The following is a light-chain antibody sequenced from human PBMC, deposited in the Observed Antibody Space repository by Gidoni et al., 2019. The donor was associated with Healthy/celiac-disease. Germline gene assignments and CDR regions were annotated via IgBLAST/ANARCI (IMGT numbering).Light chain of an antibody. CDR2: AAS. V-gene: IGKV1-39*01. CDR1: QSISSY. Sequence: DIQMTQSPSSLSASVGDRVTITCRASQSISSYLNWYQQKPGKAPKLLIYAASSLQSGVPTRFICSGSGTDFSLPISSLQPDDFATYSCQLSYSTPYPFGQGTKLEIK. CDR3: QLSYSTPYP. J-gene: IGKJ2*01.